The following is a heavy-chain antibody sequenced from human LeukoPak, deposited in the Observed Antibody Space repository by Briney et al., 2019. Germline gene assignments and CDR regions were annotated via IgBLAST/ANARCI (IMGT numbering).Heavy chain of an antibody. V-gene: IGHV4-34*01. Sequence: PSETLSLTCAVYGGSFSGYYWSWIRQPPGKGLEWIGEINHSGSTNYNPSLKSRVTISVDTSKNQFSLKLSSVTAADTAVYYCVRLKRYSYGYTRPFDYWGQGTLVTVSS. J-gene: IGHJ4*02. CDR2: INHSGST. D-gene: IGHD5-18*01. CDR1: GGSFSGYY. CDR3: VRLKRYSYGYTRPFDY.